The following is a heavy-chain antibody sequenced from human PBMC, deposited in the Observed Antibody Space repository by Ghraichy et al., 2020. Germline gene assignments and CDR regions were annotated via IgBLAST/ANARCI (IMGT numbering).Heavy chain of an antibody. D-gene: IGHD4-17*01. Sequence: GGSLRLSCAASGFTFSSYAMSWVRQAPGKGLEWVSAISGSGGSTYYADSVKGRFTISRDNSKNTLYLQMNSLRAEDTAVYYCAKSQIVYDYGDSSRPWDWFDPWGQGTLVTVSS. J-gene: IGHJ5*02. V-gene: IGHV3-23*01. CDR1: GFTFSSYA. CDR3: AKSQIVYDYGDSSRPWDWFDP. CDR2: ISGSGGST.